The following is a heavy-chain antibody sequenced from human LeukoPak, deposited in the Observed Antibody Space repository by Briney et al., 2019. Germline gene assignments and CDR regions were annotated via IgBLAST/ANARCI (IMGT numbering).Heavy chain of an antibody. CDR3: TTDPGYYDSSGYYY. V-gene: IGHV3-15*01. CDR2: IKSKTDGGTT. J-gene: IGHJ4*02. D-gene: IGHD3-22*01. Sequence: GGSLRLSCAASGFTFNNYEMNWVRQAPGKGLEWVGRIKSKTDGGTTDYAAPVKGRFTISRDDSKNTLYLQMNSLKTEDTAVYYCTTDPGYYDSSGYYYWGQGTLVTVSS. CDR1: GFTFNNYE.